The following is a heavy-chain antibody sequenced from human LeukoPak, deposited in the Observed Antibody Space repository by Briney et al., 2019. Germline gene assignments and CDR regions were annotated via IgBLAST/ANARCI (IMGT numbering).Heavy chain of an antibody. CDR3: AREGRVVPAARL. CDR1: GGSISSGDYY. J-gene: IGHJ3*01. V-gene: IGHV4-30-4*01. Sequence: SETLFLTCTVSGGSISSGDYYWSWIRQPPGKGLEWIGYIYYSGSTYYNPSLKSRVTISVDTSKNQFSLKLSSVTAADTAVYYCAREGRVVPAARLWGQGTMVTVSS. D-gene: IGHD2-2*01. CDR2: IYYSGST.